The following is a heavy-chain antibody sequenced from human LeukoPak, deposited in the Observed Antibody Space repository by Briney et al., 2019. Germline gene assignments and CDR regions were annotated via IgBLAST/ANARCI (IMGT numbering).Heavy chain of an antibody. D-gene: IGHD3-10*01. CDR1: GFTFSSYW. CDR3: ARDRGVWFGELFIDY. Sequence: PGGSLRLSCAASGFTFSSYWMSWVRQAPGKGLEWVANIKQDGSEKYYVDSVKGRFTISRDNANNSLYLQMNSLRAEDTAVYYCARDRGVWFGELFIDYWGQGTLVTVSS. CDR2: IKQDGSEK. J-gene: IGHJ4*02. V-gene: IGHV3-7*01.